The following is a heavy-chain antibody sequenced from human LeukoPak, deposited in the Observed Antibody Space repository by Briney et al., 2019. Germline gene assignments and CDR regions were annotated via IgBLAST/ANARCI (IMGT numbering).Heavy chain of an antibody. CDR2: INPNSGGT. CDR1: GYTFTGYY. V-gene: IGHV1-2*02. CDR3: ARVGSELDY. J-gene: IGHJ4*02. Sequence: ASVKVSCKASGYTFTGYYMHWVRQAPGQGLEWMGWINPNSGGTNYAQKFQARVTMSRETSISPAYMEVSRLRSDDTAVYYCARVGSELDYWGQGTLVTVSS. D-gene: IGHD3-10*01.